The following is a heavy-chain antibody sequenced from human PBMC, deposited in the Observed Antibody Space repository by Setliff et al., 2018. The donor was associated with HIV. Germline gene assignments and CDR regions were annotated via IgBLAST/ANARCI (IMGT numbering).Heavy chain of an antibody. CDR3: AKGAGFYGDYTFDH. J-gene: IGHJ4*02. D-gene: IGHD4-17*01. CDR1: GPSINIHY. Sequence: PSDTLSLTCTVSGPSINIHYWSWIRQSPGKAFEWIGYIYSTSSTNYNPSLQSRVTISMVASRNQFSLKVTSVTAADTAVYYCAKGAGFYGDYTFDHWGQGRQVTVSS. CDR2: IYSTSST. V-gene: IGHV4-59*11.